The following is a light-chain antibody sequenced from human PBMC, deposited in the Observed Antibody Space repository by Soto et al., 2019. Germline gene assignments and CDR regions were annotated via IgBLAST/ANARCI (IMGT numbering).Light chain of an antibody. J-gene: IGKJ4*01. CDR2: GGS. Sequence: EIVLTQSPGTLSLSPGERATLSCRASQTVTSSYLAWYQQKPGQAPRLLVLGGSSRATGISDRFRGVGSGTSFSLTISRLEPEESAVDDCQQYGSSPLTFGGGTKVEI. CDR1: QTVTSSY. V-gene: IGKV3-20*01. CDR3: QQYGSSPLT.